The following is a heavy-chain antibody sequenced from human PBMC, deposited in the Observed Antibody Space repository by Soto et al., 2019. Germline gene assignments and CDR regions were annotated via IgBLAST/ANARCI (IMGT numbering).Heavy chain of an antibody. CDR1: GYTFTSYA. CDR2: INADNDDT. J-gene: IGHJ4*02. D-gene: IGHD4-4*01. CDR3: ARELQGLYYFDF. Sequence: ASVKVSCKTSGYTFTSYAIHWVLQAPGQRLEWMGWINADNDDTKYSQKFSGRVTITRDTSANTAFMELSSLRSEDTAMYYCARELQGLYYFDFWGQGTLVTVSS. V-gene: IGHV1-3*01.